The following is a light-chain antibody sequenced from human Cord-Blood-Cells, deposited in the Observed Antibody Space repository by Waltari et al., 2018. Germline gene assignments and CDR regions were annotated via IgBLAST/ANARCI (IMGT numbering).Light chain of an antibody. Sequence: SYVLTQPPSVSVAPGKTARITWGGNNIGSKRVHWYQQKPGQAPVLVIYYDSDRPSGSPERFSGSNSGNTATLTISRVEAGDEADYSCQVWDSSSVHVVFGGGTKLTVL. CDR1: NIGSKR. CDR2: YDS. CDR3: QVWDSSSVHVV. J-gene: IGLJ2*01. V-gene: IGLV3-21*04.